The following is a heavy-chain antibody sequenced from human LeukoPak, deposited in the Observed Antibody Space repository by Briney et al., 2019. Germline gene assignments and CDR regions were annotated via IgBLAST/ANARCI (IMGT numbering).Heavy chain of an antibody. CDR2: ISSSSSTI. CDR1: GFTFSSYS. V-gene: IGHV3-48*01. CDR3: ARDVTRQEWGYYFDY. J-gene: IGHJ4*02. Sequence: GGSLRLSCAASGFTFSSYSMNWVRQAPGKGLEWVSYISSSSSTIYYADSVKGRFTISRDNAKNPLYLQMNSLRAEDTAVYYCARDVTRQEWGYYFDYWGQGTLVTVSS. D-gene: IGHD1-14*01.